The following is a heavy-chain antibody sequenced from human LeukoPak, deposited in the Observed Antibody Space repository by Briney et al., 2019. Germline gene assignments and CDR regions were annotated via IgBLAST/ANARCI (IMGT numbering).Heavy chain of an antibody. D-gene: IGHD2-2*01. J-gene: IGHJ5*02. CDR1: GYTFTGYY. Sequence: ASVKVSCKASGYTFTGYYMHWVRQAPGQGLEWMGWINPNSGGTNYAQKFQGRVTMTRDTSISTAYMELSRLRSDDTAVYYCARGTNIGYCSSTSCYPPSNWFDPWDQGTLVTVSS. V-gene: IGHV1-2*02. CDR3: ARGTNIGYCSSTSCYPPSNWFDP. CDR2: INPNSGGT.